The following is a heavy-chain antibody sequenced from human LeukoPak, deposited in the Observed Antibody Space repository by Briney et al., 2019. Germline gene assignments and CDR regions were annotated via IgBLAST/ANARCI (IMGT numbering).Heavy chain of an antibody. V-gene: IGHV1-18*01. CDR3: ARGPIAAAGDY. D-gene: IGHD6-13*01. CDR2: INANNGNT. CDR1: GYTFTNYG. J-gene: IGHJ4*02. Sequence: GESLKISCKGSGYTFTNYGITWVRQAPGQGLEWMGWINANNGNTNYAQNLQGRVTMTTDTSTSTVYMELRSLRSDDTAVYYCARGPIAAAGDYWGQGTLVTVSS.